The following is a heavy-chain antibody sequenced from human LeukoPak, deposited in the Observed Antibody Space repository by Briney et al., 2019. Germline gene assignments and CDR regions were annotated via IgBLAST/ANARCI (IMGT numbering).Heavy chain of an antibody. Sequence: GGSLRLSCAASGFTFSSYGMSWVRQAPGKGLEWVSAIGGRDGSTYYADSVKGRFTISRDNSKNTLYVQMNSLRAEDTAVYYCAKGHYYGSGSLDYWGQGTLVTVSS. CDR1: GFTFSSYG. CDR3: AKGHYYGSGSLDY. CDR2: IGGRDGST. J-gene: IGHJ4*02. V-gene: IGHV3-23*01. D-gene: IGHD3-10*01.